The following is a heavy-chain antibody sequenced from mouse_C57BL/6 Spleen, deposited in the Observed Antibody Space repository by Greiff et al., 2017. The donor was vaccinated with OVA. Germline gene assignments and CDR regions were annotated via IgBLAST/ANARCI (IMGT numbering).Heavy chain of an antibody. CDR2: INYDGSST. V-gene: IGHV5-16*01. CDR1: GFTFSDYY. Sequence: EVKLMESEGGLVQPGSSMKLSCTASGFTFSDYYMAWVRQVPEKGLEWVANINYDGSSTYYLDSLKSRFIISRDNAKNILYLQMSSLKSEDTATYYCARDTSNLYFDVWGTGTTVTVSS. D-gene: IGHD2-5*01. CDR3: ARDTSNLYFDV. J-gene: IGHJ1*03.